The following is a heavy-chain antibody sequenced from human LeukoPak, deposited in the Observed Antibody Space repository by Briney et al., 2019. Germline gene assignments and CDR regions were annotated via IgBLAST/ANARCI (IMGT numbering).Heavy chain of an antibody. CDR2: ISGSGGST. V-gene: IGHV3-23*01. D-gene: IGHD1-26*01. J-gene: IGHJ4*02. Sequence: PGKSLRLSCAASGFTFSSYAMSWVRQAPGKGLEWVSAISGSGGSTYYADSVKGRFTISRDNSKNTLYLQMNSLRAEDTAVYYCARDSHSGSYYRLDYWGQGTLVTVSS. CDR1: GFTFSSYA. CDR3: ARDSHSGSYYRLDY.